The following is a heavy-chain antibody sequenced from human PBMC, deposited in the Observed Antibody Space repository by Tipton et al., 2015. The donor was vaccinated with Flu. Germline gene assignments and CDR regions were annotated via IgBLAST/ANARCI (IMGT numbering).Heavy chain of an antibody. J-gene: IGHJ4*02. V-gene: IGHV4-4*07. D-gene: IGHD2-21*02. CDR2: IYTSGGT. Sequence: TLSLTCTVSGGSISNYYWSWIRQPAGKGLEWIGRIYTSGGTNYNPSLKSRVTISVDTSKNQFSLKLSSVTAADTAVYYCARDRYCRGDCYSGFDYWGQGTLVTVSS. CDR1: GGSISNYY. CDR3: ARDRYCRGDCYSGFDY.